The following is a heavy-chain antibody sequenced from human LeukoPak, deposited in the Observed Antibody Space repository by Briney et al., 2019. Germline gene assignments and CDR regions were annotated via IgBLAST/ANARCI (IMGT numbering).Heavy chain of an antibody. CDR2: IMQDGSEK. V-gene: IGHV3-7*01. D-gene: IGHD3-22*01. Sequence: PGGSLRLSCAASGFTFSSYWMSWVRQAPGKGLEWVANIMQDGSEKYYVDSVKGRFTISRDNAKNSLYLQMNSLRAEDTAVYYCARRGYYYDSSGPQVAFDIWGQGTMVTVFS. CDR3: ARRGYYYDSSGPQVAFDI. J-gene: IGHJ3*02. CDR1: GFTFSSYW.